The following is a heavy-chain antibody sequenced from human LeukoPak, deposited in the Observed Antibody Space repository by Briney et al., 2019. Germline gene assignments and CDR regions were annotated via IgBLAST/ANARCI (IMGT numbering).Heavy chain of an antibody. CDR1: GGSITNYY. V-gene: IGHV4-59*08. Sequence: SETLSLSCTASGGSITNYYWSWLRQPPGRGLGWVGYIYYGGSTDYNPSLKSRVTISVDTSKSQFSLKLSSVTAADTAVYYCARRPGGVVGGSYYYGMDVWGQGTMVTVSS. CDR3: ARRPGGVVGGSYYYGMDV. CDR2: IYYGGST. D-gene: IGHD2-15*01. J-gene: IGHJ6*02.